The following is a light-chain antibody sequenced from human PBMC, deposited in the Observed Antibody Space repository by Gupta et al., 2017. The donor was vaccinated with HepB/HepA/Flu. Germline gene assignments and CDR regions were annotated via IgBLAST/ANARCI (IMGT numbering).Light chain of an antibody. V-gene: IGLV1-47*01. Sequence: QSVLTQTPSASGTPGHNVTISCSGSSSNIVSNYVYWSQQLPGTAPKLLIYMYSQRTSGVPDRVSGSKSGTSASLAISVLRSEDEADYDCAAWDDSLSGWVFGGGTKVTVL. CDR1: SSNIVSNY. CDR3: AAWDDSLSGWV. CDR2: MYS. J-gene: IGLJ3*02.